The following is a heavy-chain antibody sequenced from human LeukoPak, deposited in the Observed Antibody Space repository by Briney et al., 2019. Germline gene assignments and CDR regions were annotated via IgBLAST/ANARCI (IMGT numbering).Heavy chain of an antibody. Sequence: PSETLSLTCTVSGGSISSYYWSWIRQPPGKGLEWIGYIYYSGSTNYNPSLMSRVAMSVDTSKNQFSLNLRSVTAADTAVYYCARGGVTIFGVVINEEYYFDYWGQGTLVTVSS. D-gene: IGHD3-3*01. V-gene: IGHV4-59*12. CDR1: GGSISSYY. J-gene: IGHJ4*02. CDR3: ARGGVTIFGVVINEEYYFDY. CDR2: IYYSGST.